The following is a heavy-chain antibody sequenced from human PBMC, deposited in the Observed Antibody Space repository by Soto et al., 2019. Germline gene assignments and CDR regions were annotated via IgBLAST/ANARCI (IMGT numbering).Heavy chain of an antibody. V-gene: IGHV3-21*01. CDR2: ISSSSSYI. D-gene: IGHD3-10*01. J-gene: IGHJ4*02. CDR3: ARDVGSYGSGSYIDY. CDR1: GFTFSSYS. Sequence: GGSLRLSCAASGFTFSSYSMNWVRQAPGKGLEWVSSISSSSSYIYYADSVKGRFTISRDNAKNSLYLQMNSLRAEDTAVYYCARDVGSYGSGSYIDYWGQGTLVTVSS.